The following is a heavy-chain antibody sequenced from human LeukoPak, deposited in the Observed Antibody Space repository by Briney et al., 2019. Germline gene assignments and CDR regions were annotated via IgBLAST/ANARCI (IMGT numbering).Heavy chain of an antibody. V-gene: IGHV1-69*05. D-gene: IGHD5-18*01. CDR3: ARETGYAYGRAPLDY. CDR2: IIPMSGTV. Sequence: SVKVSCKASGGTFTTCGISWVRQAPGQGLEWMGGIIPMSGTVNNAQKFQGRVTITTDKSTGTAYMELSSLRPDDTAMSDCARETGYAYGRAPLDYWGQGTLVTVSS. CDR1: GGTFTTCG. J-gene: IGHJ4*02.